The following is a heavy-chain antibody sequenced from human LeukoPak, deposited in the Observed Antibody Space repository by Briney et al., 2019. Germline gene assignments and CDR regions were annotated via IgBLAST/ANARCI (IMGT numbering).Heavy chain of an antibody. CDR1: GFTFSSFA. Sequence: PGGSLRLPCAASGFTFSSFAMNWVRQAPGKGLEWVSTMSGDATSTYYADSVKGRFTISRDNSKNTLYLQMNSLRADDTAVYYCAKRTSGSSWYSSDSWGQGTLVTVSS. V-gene: IGHV3-23*01. J-gene: IGHJ4*02. CDR2: MSGDATST. CDR3: AKRTSGSSWYSSDS. D-gene: IGHD6-13*01.